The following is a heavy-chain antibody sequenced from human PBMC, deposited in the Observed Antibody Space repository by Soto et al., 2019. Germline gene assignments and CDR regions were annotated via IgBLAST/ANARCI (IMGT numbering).Heavy chain of an antibody. Sequence: ASVKVSCKASGYTFTSYYMHWVRQAPGQGLEWMGIINPSGGSTSYAQKFQGRVTMTRDTSTSTVYMELSSLTSEDTAVYYCARDFLVGYYDFGSGYSDNCLGPWGQGTLVTVSS. CDR2: INPSGGST. J-gene: IGHJ5*02. CDR3: ARDFLVGYYDFGSGYSDNCLGP. V-gene: IGHV1-46*01. CDR1: GYTFTSYY. D-gene: IGHD3-3*01.